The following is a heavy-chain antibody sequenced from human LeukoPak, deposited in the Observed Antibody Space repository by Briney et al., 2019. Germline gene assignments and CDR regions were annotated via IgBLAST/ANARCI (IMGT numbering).Heavy chain of an antibody. Sequence: SETLSLTCTVSGGSISSGSYYWSWIRQPAGKGLEWIGRIYTSGSTNYNPSLKSRVTISVDTSKNQFSLKLSSVTAADTAVYYCARGGRSTAAMWFDPWGQGTLVTVSS. CDR1: GGSISSGSYY. D-gene: IGHD6-6*01. J-gene: IGHJ5*02. CDR3: ARGGRSTAAMWFDP. V-gene: IGHV4-61*02. CDR2: IYTSGST.